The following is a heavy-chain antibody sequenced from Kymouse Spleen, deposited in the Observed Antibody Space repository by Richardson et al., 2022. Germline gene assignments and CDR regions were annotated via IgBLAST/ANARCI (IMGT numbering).Heavy chain of an antibody. CDR1: GYTFTSYA. V-gene: IGHV7-4-1*01. J-gene: IGHJ6*02. CDR3: AREGYSSSWSPPYYYYYGMDV. D-gene: IGHD6-13*01. CDR2: INTNTGNP. Sequence: QVQLVQSGSELKKPGASVKVSCKASGYTFTSYAMNWVRQAPGQGLEWMGWINTNTGNPTYAQGFTGRFVFSLDTSVSTAYLQICSLKAEDTAVYYCAREGYSSSWSPPYYYYYGMDVWGQGTTVTVSS.